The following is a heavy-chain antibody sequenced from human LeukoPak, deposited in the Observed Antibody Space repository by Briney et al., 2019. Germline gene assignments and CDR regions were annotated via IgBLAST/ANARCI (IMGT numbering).Heavy chain of an antibody. CDR1: GFTFKNYG. Sequence: GRSLRLSCAASGFTFKNYGMHWVRQAPGKGLEWVAVISYDGSNKYYADSVKGRFTISRDNSKNTLYLQMNSLRAEDTAVYYCAKGGGNGYYYGMDVWGQGTTVTVSS. J-gene: IGHJ6*02. CDR2: ISYDGSNK. V-gene: IGHV3-30*18. CDR3: AKGGGNGYYYGMDV. D-gene: IGHD4-23*01.